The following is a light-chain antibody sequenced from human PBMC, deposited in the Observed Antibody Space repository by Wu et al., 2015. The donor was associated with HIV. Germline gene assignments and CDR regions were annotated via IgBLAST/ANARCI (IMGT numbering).Light chain of an antibody. V-gene: IGKV3-20*01. Sequence: EIVLTQSPGTLSLSPGERATLSCRASQSVSSSYLAWYQQKPGQAPRLLIYGASSRATGIPDRFSGSGSGTDFTLTISRLEPEDFAVYYCQQYGSSPSFGGGTKVE. CDR1: QSVSSSY. J-gene: IGKJ4*01. CDR3: QQYGSSPS. CDR2: GAS.